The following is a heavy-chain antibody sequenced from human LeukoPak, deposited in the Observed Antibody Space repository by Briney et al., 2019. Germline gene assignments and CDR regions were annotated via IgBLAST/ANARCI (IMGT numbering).Heavy chain of an antibody. J-gene: IGHJ4*02. Sequence: GGSLRLSCVASGFTVSANFMSWVRHAPGRGLEWVSLLYSSGATHYADAVKGRFTVSRDNSKNTLYLQMNSLRAEDTAVYYCVRERSGSYYTFDLWGLGTLVTVSS. V-gene: IGHV3-66*03. CDR3: VRERSGSYYTFDL. D-gene: IGHD1-26*01. CDR1: GFTVSANF. CDR2: LYSSGAT.